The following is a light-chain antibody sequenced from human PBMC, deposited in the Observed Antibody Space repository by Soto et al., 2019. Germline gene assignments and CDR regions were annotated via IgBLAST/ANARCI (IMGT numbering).Light chain of an antibody. J-gene: IGKJ4*01. CDR1: QAISSY. CDR2: ATS. Sequence: DIQLTQSPSSLSASVGDRVTITCRASQAISSYLAWYQQKPGKVPELLIYATSTLQSGAPSRFSGSGSGTDCTLTISSLQPEDVATYYCHKYNHAPTFGGGTKVEI. CDR3: HKYNHAPT. V-gene: IGKV1-27*01.